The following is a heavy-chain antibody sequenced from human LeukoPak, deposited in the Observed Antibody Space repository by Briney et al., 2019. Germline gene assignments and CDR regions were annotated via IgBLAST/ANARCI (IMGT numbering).Heavy chain of an antibody. V-gene: IGHV3-23*01. J-gene: IGHJ4*02. Sequence: GGSLRLSCAASGFTFSSYAMSWVRQAPGKGLEWVSAISGSGGSTYYADSVKGRFTISRDNSKNTLYLQLHSLRAEDTAVYYRARGYSSSSWSLFDYWGQGTLVTVSS. CDR1: GFTFSSYA. D-gene: IGHD6-6*01. CDR3: ARGYSSSSWSLFDY. CDR2: ISGSGGST.